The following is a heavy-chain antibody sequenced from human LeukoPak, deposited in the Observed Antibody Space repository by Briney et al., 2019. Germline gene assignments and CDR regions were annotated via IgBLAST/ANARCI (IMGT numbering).Heavy chain of an antibody. CDR3: AREYCSSTSCYPHYYFDY. Sequence: SETLSLTCTVSGGSISSYYWSWIRQPPGKGLEWIGYIYYSGSTNCNPSLESRVTISVDTSKNQFSLKLSSVTAADTAVYYCAREYCSSTSCYPHYYFDYWGQGTLVTVSS. CDR2: IYYSGST. V-gene: IGHV4-59*01. J-gene: IGHJ4*02. CDR1: GGSISSYY. D-gene: IGHD2-2*01.